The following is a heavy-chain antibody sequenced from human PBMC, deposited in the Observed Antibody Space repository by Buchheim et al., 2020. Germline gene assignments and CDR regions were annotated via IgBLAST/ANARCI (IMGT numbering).Heavy chain of an antibody. V-gene: IGHV3-23*01. Sequence: EVQLLESGGGLVQPGGSLRLSCAVSGFTFSNYAMSWVRQAPGEGLEWVSVIVGSGDSAYYADSVKGRFTISRDNSENTVLLQVNSLRAEDTAVYYCAKARSGIAAAGSNYWGQGTL. CDR2: IVGSGDSA. J-gene: IGHJ4*02. CDR3: AKARSGIAAAGSNY. D-gene: IGHD6-13*01. CDR1: GFTFSNYA.